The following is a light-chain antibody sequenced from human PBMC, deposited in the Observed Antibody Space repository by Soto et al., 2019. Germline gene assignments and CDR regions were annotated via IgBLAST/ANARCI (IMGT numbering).Light chain of an antibody. CDR3: QHYNNWPLLT. CDR2: AAS. Sequence: EIVMTQSPATLSVSPGERATLSCRASQSAGTKLAWYQQKPGQAPRLLIYAASTRATGIPVRFSGSGSGTEFTLTISSLQSEDFAVYYCQHYNNWPLLTFGGGTTVEIK. V-gene: IGKV3-15*01. CDR1: QSAGTK. J-gene: IGKJ4*01.